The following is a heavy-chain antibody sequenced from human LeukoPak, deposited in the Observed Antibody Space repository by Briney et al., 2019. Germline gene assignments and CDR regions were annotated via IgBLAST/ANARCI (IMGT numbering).Heavy chain of an antibody. D-gene: IGHD2-15*01. CDR1: GDSIRSFF. V-gene: IGHV4-4*07. CDR3: TTAFGGSEK. J-gene: IGHJ4*02. Sequence: PSETLSLTRTVSGDSIRSFFWSWIRQPAGKGLEWIGRVYASGTTNYNPSLKSRVTMSVDTSKNQLSLKVTSVTAADTAVYYCTTAFGGSEKWGQGTLVTVSS. CDR2: VYASGTT.